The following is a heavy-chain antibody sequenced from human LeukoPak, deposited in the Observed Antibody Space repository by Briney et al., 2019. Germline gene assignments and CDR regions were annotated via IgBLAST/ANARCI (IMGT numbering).Heavy chain of an antibody. CDR2: INPSGGST. V-gene: IGHV1-46*01. CDR1: GYTFTNYH. D-gene: IGHD3-10*01. Sequence: GASVKVSCKASGYTFTNYHLHWVRQAPGQGLEWMGIINPSGGSTSYAQKFQDRVTMTRDTSTSTVYMELSRLRSDDTAVYYCARARFGFDYWGQGTLVTVSS. J-gene: IGHJ4*02. CDR3: ARARFGFDY.